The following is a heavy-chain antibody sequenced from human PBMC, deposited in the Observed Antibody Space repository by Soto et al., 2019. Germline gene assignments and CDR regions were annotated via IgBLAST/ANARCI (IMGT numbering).Heavy chain of an antibody. D-gene: IGHD6-19*01. CDR2: ISKDGLDR. CDR1: GFTFSDFG. CDR3: ASPREGQWLVFDH. V-gene: IGHV3-30*19. J-gene: IGHJ4*02. Sequence: GGSLRLSCVVSGFTFSDFGMHWVRQSPGEGLAWVASISKDGLDRYYSESVKGRFTISRDDSKDTVFLQMNSLKVEDTAAYFCASPREGQWLVFDHWGQRTLVTVSS.